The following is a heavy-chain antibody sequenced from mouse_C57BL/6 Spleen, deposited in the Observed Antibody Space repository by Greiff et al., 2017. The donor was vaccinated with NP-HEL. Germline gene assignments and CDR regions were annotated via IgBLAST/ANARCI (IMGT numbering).Heavy chain of an antibody. J-gene: IGHJ3*01. V-gene: IGHV7-3*01. D-gene: IGHD2-4*01. Sequence: EVKLMESGGGLVQPGGSLSLSCAASGFTFTDYYMSWVRQPPGKALEWLGFIRNKANGYTTEYSASVKGRFTISRDNSQSILYLQMNALRAEDSATYCCASGDYDGPFAYWGQGTLVTVSA. CDR3: ASGDYDGPFAY. CDR2: IRNKANGYTT. CDR1: GFTFTDYY.